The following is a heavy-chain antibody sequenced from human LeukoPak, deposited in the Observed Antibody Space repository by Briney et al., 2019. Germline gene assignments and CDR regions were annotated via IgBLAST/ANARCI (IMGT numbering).Heavy chain of an antibody. D-gene: IGHD3-3*01. CDR2: INPNSGGT. CDR1: GYTFTGYY. CDR3: ARSYDFWSGYYIDY. J-gene: IGHJ4*02. Sequence: ASVKVSCKASGYTFTGYYMHWVRQAPGQGLEWMGWINPNSGGTNYAQKFQGRVTMTRDTSISTAYMELSRLRSDDTAVYYCARSYDFWSGYYIDYWGQGTLVTVSS. V-gene: IGHV1-2*02.